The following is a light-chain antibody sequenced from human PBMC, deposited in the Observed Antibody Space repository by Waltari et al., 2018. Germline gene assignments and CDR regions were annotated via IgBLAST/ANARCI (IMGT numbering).Light chain of an antibody. J-gene: IGKJ1*01. V-gene: IGKV1-5*03. CDR2: MAS. Sequence: TQSTSTRSAFVGDKVTITCRASQNLDSLLAWYQQKPGKAPRLLIYMASNLESGVPSRFSGSGSGTEFTLTINSLQPDDFATYYCQQYINYWTFGQGTKVQ. CDR1: QNLDSL. CDR3: QQYINYWT.